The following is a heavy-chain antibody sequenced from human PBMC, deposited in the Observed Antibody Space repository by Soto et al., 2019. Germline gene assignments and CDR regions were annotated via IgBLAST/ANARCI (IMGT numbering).Heavy chain of an antibody. V-gene: IGHV3-23*01. CDR1: GFTFNNYA. CDR2: ISGTGGST. CDR3: AKDRLGGNFDY. Sequence: GGSLRLSCAASGFTFNNYAINWVRQAPGKGLEWVATISGTGGSTYYADSVKGRFTISRDNSKNTLYLQMNSLRVEDTAVYYCAKDRLGGNFDYWGQGTQVTVSS. J-gene: IGHJ4*02.